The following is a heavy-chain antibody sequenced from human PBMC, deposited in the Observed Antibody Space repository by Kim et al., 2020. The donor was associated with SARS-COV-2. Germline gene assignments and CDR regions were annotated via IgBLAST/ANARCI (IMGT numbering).Heavy chain of an antibody. V-gene: IGHV3-30*04. CDR1: GFSFSNYA. Sequence: GGSLRLSCAASGFSFSNYAMYWVRQAPGKGLEWVALISYDGSNKDYADSVKGRFTISRDNSKNTLYLQMNSLRVEDTAVYFCARKPTLSSWSYYFEYW. CDR2: ISYDGSNK. CDR3: ARKPTLSSWSYYFEY. J-gene: IGHJ4*01. D-gene: IGHD6-13*01.